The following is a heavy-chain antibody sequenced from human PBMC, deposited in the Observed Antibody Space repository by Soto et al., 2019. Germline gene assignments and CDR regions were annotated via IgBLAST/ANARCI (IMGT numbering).Heavy chain of an antibody. V-gene: IGHV3-74*03. CDR1: GFTFSSYG. J-gene: IGHJ6*02. CDR2: ISSDGGDT. CDR3: AKEKEDSSGTWYYYGMDV. Sequence: PGGSLRLSCAASGFTFSSYGMHWVRRAPGKGPVWVSHISSDGGDTTYADSVKGRFTISRDNAKNTLYLQMNSLRVEDTAVYFCAKEKEDSSGTWYYYGMDVWGQGPTVTVSS. D-gene: IGHD6-19*01.